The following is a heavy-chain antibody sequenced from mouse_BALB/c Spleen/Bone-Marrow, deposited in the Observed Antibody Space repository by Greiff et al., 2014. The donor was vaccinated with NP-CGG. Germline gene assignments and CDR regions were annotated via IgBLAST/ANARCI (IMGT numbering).Heavy chain of an antibody. CDR2: ISSGGSYT. CDR3: ARQYGNYWDYFDY. D-gene: IGHD2-10*02. Sequence: EVQVVESGGDLVKPGGSLKLSCAASGFTFSSYGMSWVRQTPDKRLEWVATISSGGSYTYYPDSVKGRFTISRDNAKNTLYLQXSSXXXXDTAMYYCARQYGNYWDYFDYWGQGTTLTVSS. J-gene: IGHJ2*01. CDR1: GFTFSSYG. V-gene: IGHV5-6*01.